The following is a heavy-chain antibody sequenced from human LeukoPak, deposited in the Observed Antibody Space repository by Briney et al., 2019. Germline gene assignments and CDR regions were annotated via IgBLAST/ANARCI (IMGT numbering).Heavy chain of an antibody. CDR1: GFTFSSYA. CDR3: AKDLGDGYNYAQPDPFDY. Sequence: GGSLRLSCAGSGFTFSSYAMSWVRQAPGKVLVWVSAISGSGGSTYYADSVKGRFTISRDNSKNTLYLQMNSLRAEDTAVYYCAKDLGDGYNYAQPDPFDYWGQGTLVTVSS. J-gene: IGHJ4*02. CDR2: ISGSGGST. V-gene: IGHV3-23*01. D-gene: IGHD5-24*01.